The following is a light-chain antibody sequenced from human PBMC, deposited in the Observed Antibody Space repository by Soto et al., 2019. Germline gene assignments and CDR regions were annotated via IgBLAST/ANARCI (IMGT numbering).Light chain of an antibody. CDR3: QQYNSYSWT. CDR1: QSISSW. V-gene: IGKV1-5*01. Sequence: DVQMNHSPSTLSATIRERVTITCRASQSISSWLAWYQQKPGKAPKLLIYDASSLESGVPSRFSGSGSGTEFTLTISSLQPDDFATYYCQQYNSYSWTSCQGTKVDI. J-gene: IGKJ1*01. CDR2: DAS.